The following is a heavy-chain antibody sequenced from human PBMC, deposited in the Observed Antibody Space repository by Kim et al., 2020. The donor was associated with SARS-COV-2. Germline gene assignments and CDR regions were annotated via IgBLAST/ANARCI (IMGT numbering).Heavy chain of an antibody. J-gene: IGHJ3*02. V-gene: IGHV3-9*01. CDR3: AKGNRLAADGYNWGAFDI. D-gene: IGHD5-12*01. Sequence: KGRFTISRDNAKNSLYLQINSLRAEDTAFYYCAKGNRLAADGYNWGAFDIWGQGTMVTVSS.